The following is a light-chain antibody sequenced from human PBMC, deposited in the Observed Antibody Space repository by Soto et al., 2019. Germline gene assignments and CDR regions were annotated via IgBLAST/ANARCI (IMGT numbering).Light chain of an antibody. Sequence: QSVLTQPASGSGSPGQSITISCTGTSSDVGGYDYVPWYQHHPGKAPKLTIYEVSNRPSGVSNRFSGSKSGNTASLTISGLQAEDEAEYYCSSYTSSSTDVFGTGTKVTVL. CDR1: SSDVGGYDY. CDR2: EVS. J-gene: IGLJ1*01. CDR3: SSYTSSSTDV. V-gene: IGLV2-14*01.